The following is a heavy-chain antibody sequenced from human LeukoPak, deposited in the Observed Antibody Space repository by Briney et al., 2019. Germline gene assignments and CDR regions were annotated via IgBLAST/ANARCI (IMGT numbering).Heavy chain of an antibody. CDR1: GYTFTGYY. Sequence: ASVKVSCKASGYTFTGYYMHWVRQAPGQGLEWMGWINPNSGGTNYAQKFQGRVTMTRDTSISTAYMELSRLRSDDTAVYYCARDYYDPLDYYYMGVWGKGTTVTVSS. D-gene: IGHD3-22*01. V-gene: IGHV1-2*02. CDR3: ARDYYDPLDYYYMGV. CDR2: INPNSGGT. J-gene: IGHJ6*03.